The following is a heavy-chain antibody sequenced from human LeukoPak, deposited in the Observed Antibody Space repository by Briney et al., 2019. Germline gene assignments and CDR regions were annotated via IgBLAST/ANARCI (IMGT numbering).Heavy chain of an antibody. V-gene: IGHV3-20*04. CDR1: GFTFDDYG. CDR3: ARDRSTVAGTSFDY. CDR2: INWNGDST. D-gene: IGHD6-19*01. J-gene: IGHJ4*02. Sequence: AGTLRLSCAASGFTFDDYGMSWVRQAPGKGLEWVSGINWNGDSTGYVDSVKGRFTISRDNAKNSLYLQMNSLRAEDTALYYCARDRSTVAGTSFDYWGQGTLVTVSS.